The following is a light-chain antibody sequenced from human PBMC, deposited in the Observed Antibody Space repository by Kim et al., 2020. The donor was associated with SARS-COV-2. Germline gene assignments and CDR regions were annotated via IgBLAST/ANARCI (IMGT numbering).Light chain of an antibody. J-gene: IGKJ4*01. CDR1: QGISSY. Sequence: ASVGDRVTIPCRASQGISSYLAWYQQKPGLAPKVLIYSASTLQSGVPSRFSGSGSGTDFTLTISSLQPEDFATYYCQQLSSYPLTFGGGTKVDIK. CDR3: QQLSSYPLT. V-gene: IGKV1-9*01. CDR2: SAS.